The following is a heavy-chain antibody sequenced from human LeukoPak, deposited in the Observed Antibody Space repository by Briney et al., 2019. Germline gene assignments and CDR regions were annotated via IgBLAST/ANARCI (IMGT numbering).Heavy chain of an antibody. CDR2: IHHSGTA. CDR1: NGSMSGYY. V-gene: IGHV4-59*01. CDR3: ARDRVGYGSGSFLRRFDS. Sequence: PSETLSLTCSVSNGSMSGYYWSWIRQPLGKGLEWIGYIHHSGTANYNPSLRSRLTISMDTSKNQFSLRLASVTAADTAMYYCARDRVGYGSGSFLRRFDSWGQGTLVIVSS. J-gene: IGHJ5*01. D-gene: IGHD3-10*01.